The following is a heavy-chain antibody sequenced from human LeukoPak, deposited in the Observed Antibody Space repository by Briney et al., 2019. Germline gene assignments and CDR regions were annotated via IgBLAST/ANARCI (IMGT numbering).Heavy chain of an antibody. CDR3: AKDNRRHYTSGPNPDSLH. CDR1: GFIFNNYA. CDR2: ISWNSGSI. D-gene: IGHD6-19*01. J-gene: IGHJ4*02. V-gene: IGHV3-9*01. Sequence: GGSLRLSCAGSGFIFNNYAMDWVRQPPGKGLEWVSGISWNSGSIDYADSVKGRFTISRDNAKNSLYLQMNSLRVEDTAFYYCAKDNRRHYTSGPNPDSLHWGQGALVTVSS.